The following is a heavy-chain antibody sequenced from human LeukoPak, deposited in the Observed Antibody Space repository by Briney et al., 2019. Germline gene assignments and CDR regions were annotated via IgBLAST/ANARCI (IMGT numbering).Heavy chain of an antibody. Sequence: GGSLRLSCAASGLTASHNVNNAMSWVRHAPGKGLEWVSGITTSGSTYYADSVKGRFTISRENSNNTLYLHMDSLRAEDTAVYYCAKAPVWDYYYGLDVWGQGTTVTVSS. D-gene: IGHD1-26*01. CDR1: GLTASHNVNNA. V-gene: IGHV3-23*01. J-gene: IGHJ6*02. CDR2: ITTSGST. CDR3: AKAPVWDYYYGLDV.